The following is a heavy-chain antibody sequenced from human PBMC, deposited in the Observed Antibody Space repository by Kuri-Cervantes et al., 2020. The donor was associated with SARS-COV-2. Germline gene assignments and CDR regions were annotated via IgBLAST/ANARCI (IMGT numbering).Heavy chain of an antibody. Sequence: KISCAASGFTFSSYAISWVRQAPGQGLEWMGRIIPILGIANYAQKFQGRVTITADKSTSTAYMELSSLRSEDTAVYYCARGESAPEGYFDLWGRGTLVTVSS. V-gene: IGHV1-69*04. CDR2: IIPILGIA. CDR3: ARGESAPEGYFDL. CDR1: GFTFSSYA. D-gene: IGHD1-14*01. J-gene: IGHJ2*01.